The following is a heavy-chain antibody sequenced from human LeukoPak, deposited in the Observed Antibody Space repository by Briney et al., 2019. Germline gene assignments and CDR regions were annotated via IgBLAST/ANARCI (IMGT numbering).Heavy chain of an antibody. V-gene: IGHV3-23*01. Sequence: PGGSLRLSCAASGFTFNNYVMTWVRQAPGRGLEWVSGISGTGGSTYYADSVKGRFTISRDNSKNMLYLHMKSLRAEDTALYYCAKHNWNGLYDAFDIWGQGTMVTVSS. CDR2: ISGTGGST. J-gene: IGHJ3*02. CDR1: GFTFNNYV. D-gene: IGHD1-1*01. CDR3: AKHNWNGLYDAFDI.